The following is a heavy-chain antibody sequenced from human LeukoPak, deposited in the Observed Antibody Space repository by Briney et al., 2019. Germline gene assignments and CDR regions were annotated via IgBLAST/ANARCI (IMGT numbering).Heavy chain of an antibody. V-gene: IGHV3-21*04. J-gene: IGHJ4*02. CDR2: IDSSGGYM. D-gene: IGHD4-17*01. CDR1: GFTFNTYS. CDR3: ASGYGDYVELDY. Sequence: GGSLRLSCEASGFTFNTYSMNWARQAPGKGLEWVSSIDSSGGYMFYADSVKGRFIISRDNAKDSLYLQMNSLRAEDTAVYYCASGYGDYVELDYWGQGTLVTVSS.